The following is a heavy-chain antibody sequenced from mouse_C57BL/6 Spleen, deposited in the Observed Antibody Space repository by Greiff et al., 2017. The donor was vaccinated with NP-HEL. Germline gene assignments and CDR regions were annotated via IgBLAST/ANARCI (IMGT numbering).Heavy chain of an antibody. CDR2: IRLKSDNYAT. CDR3: TANGYYAWFAY. J-gene: IGHJ3*01. Sequence: EVMLVESGGGLVQPGGSMKLSCVASGFTFSNYWMNWVRQSPEKGLEWVAQIRLKSDNYATHYAESVKGRFTISRDDSKSSVYLQMNNLRAEDTGIYYCTANGYYAWFAYWGQVTLVTVSA. CDR1: GFTFSNYW. V-gene: IGHV6-3*01. D-gene: IGHD2-3*01.